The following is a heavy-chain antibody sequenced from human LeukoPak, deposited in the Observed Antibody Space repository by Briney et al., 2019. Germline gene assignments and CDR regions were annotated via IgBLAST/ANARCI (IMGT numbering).Heavy chain of an antibody. CDR2: LRGDGDT. Sequence: PGGSLRLSCAASGFTFSSYAMSWVRQAPARGLEWVSSLRGDGDTFYADSVKGRFTLSRDDSRNTVYLQLNNLRVEDTAIYYGAKASGVFNANAVLWGQGTLVTV. J-gene: IGHJ4*02. V-gene: IGHV3-23*01. CDR3: AKASGVFNANAVL. CDR1: GFTFSSYA. D-gene: IGHD1-26*01.